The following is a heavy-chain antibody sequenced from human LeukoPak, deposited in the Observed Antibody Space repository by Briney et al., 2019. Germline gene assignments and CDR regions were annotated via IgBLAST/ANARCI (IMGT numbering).Heavy chain of an antibody. CDR2: IYYSGST. CDR3: ARDRIVGASDAFDI. D-gene: IGHD1-26*01. J-gene: IGHJ3*02. V-gene: IGHV4-59*01. Sequence: PSETLSLTCTVSGGSISSYYWSWIRQPPEKGLEWIGYIYYSGSTNYNPSLKSRVTISVDTSKNQFSLKLSSVTAADTAVYYCARDRIVGASDAFDIWGQGTMVTVSS. CDR1: GGSISSYY.